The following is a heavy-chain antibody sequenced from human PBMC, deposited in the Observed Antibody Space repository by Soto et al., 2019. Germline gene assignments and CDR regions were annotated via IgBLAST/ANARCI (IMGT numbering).Heavy chain of an antibody. Sequence: GGSLRLSCVVSGFSLSGYWMNWVRQAPGKGLVWVSRINSDGSSTNYADSVKGRFTISRDNAKNTLYLQMNSLRAEDTAMYYCARLSRMDVWGQGTTVTVSS. CDR2: INSDGSST. CDR1: GFSLSGYW. D-gene: IGHD3-16*02. V-gene: IGHV3-74*01. CDR3: ARLSRMDV. J-gene: IGHJ6*02.